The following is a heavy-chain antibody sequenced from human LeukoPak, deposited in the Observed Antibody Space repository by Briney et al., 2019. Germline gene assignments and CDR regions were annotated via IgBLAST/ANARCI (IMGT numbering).Heavy chain of an antibody. J-gene: IGHJ6*03. V-gene: IGHV1-69*05. Sequence: PSVKVSCKASGGTFSSYAISWVRQAPGRGLEWMGGIIPIFGTANYAQKFQGRVTITTDESTSTAYMELSSLRSEDTAVYYCARGYSGYDGYYYYMDVWGKGATVTVSS. CDR2: IIPIFGTA. CDR3: ARGYSGYDGYYYYMDV. CDR1: GGTFSSYA. D-gene: IGHD5-12*01.